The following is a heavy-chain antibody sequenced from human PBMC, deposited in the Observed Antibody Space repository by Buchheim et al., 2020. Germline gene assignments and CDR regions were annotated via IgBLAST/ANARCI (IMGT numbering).Heavy chain of an antibody. CDR2: INPDGSRK. J-gene: IGHJ4*03. V-gene: IGHV3-7*01. CDR1: GLTFSDYW. D-gene: IGHD1-7*01. CDR3: CAGNTFGF. Sequence: EVQLVESGGGLVQPGESLRLSCAASGLTFSDYWMTWVRQAPGEGLEWVANINPDGSRKFFVDSLKGRFTISRDNAKNSLFLQMDSLGVEDTAGYYCCAGNTFGFWGQGAL.